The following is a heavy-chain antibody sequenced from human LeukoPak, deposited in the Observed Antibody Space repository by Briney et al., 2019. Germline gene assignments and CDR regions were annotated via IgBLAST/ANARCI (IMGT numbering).Heavy chain of an antibody. D-gene: IGHD3-10*01. CDR1: GYTLTSFD. V-gene: IGHV1-8*01. CDR2: INPGSGNT. Sequence: ASVKVSCKASGYTLTSFDINWVRQATGQGPEWMEWINPGSGNTGYAQRFRGRVTMTRDTSISTAYLGLSSLTSEDTAMYYCASHTYYLCSGSSGHWGQGTLVTVSS. CDR3: ASHTYYLCSGSSGH. J-gene: IGHJ4*02.